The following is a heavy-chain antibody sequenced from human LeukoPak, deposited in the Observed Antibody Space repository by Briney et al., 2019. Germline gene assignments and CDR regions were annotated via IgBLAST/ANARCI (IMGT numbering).Heavy chain of an antibody. D-gene: IGHD1-26*01. CDR3: AKETSRIGGSMASFDY. J-gene: IGHJ4*02. Sequence: GGSLRLSCAASGFTFSTYWMHWVRQAPGKGLVWVSRINSDGSSTSYADSVKGRFTISRDNAKSTLYLQMNSLRAEDTAVYYCAKETSRIGGSMASFDYWGQGTLVTVSS. CDR1: GFTFSTYW. V-gene: IGHV3-74*01. CDR2: INSDGSST.